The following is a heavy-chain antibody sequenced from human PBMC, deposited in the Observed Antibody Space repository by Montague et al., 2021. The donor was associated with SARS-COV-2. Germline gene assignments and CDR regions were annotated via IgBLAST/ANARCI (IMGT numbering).Heavy chain of an antibody. CDR3: RVVPAGIPKGPNFYYMDV. D-gene: IGHD2-2*02. J-gene: IGHJ6*03. V-gene: IGHV4-31*09. CDR1: GGSISSGGYY. CDR2: IYYSGST. Sequence: TLSLTCTVSGGSISSGGYYWGWIRQHPGKGLEWIGCIYYSGSTYYNPSLKSRVTLSVDTSKNQFSLKLSSVTAADTALYYCRVVPAGIPKGPNFYYMDVWGKGTTVTVSS.